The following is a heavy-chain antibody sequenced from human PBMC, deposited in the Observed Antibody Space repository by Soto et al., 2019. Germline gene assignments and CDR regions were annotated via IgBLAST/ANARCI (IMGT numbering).Heavy chain of an antibody. CDR1: GYPVTAYY. CDR3: ARVGGVGVAGFAAFDM. CDR2: INPATGAA. D-gene: IGHD3-3*01. V-gene: IGHV1-2*02. J-gene: IGHJ3*02. Sequence: QLHLVQSGAVVKKPGASVTVSCSASGYPVTAYYMHWVRQAPGRGLEWMGGINPATGAAKYTQTFQVRVTMTRDTSTSTVFMELSRLTSEDTSVFYCARVGGVGVAGFAAFDMWGQGTLVTVSS.